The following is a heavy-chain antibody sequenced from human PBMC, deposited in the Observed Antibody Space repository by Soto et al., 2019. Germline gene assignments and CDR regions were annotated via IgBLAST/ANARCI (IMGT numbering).Heavy chain of an antibody. J-gene: IGHJ6*02. CDR3: ARVLNHEAACGMDV. CDR1: GGSISSGGYS. D-gene: IGHD6-25*01. Sequence: SETLSLTCAVSGGSISSGGYSWSWIRQPPGKGLEWIGYIYHSGSTYYNPSLKSRVTISVDRSKNQFSLKLSSVTAADTAVYYCARVLNHEAACGMDVWGQGTTVTVSS. CDR2: IYHSGST. V-gene: IGHV4-30-2*01.